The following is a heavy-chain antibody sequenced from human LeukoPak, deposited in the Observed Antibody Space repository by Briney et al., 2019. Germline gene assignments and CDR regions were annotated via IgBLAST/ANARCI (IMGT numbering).Heavy chain of an antibody. D-gene: IGHD2-8*02. CDR3: ARVGLVGVITNYGMDV. CDR2: IKQDGSEK. J-gene: IGHJ6*02. V-gene: IGHV3-7*04. CDR1: GFSFSIYW. Sequence: AGGSLRLSCAVSGFSFSIYWMSWVRQAPGKGLEWVANIKQDGSEKYYMDSVKGRFTISRDNAKNSLYLQMNSLRAEDTAVYYCARVGLVGVITNYGMDVWGQGTTVTVSS.